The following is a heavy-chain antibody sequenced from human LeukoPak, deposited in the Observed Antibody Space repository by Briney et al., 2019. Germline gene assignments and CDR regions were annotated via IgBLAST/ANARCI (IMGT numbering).Heavy chain of an antibody. CDR2: IYYSGST. D-gene: IGHD3-10*01. V-gene: IGHV4-59*01. CDR1: GGSISSYY. CDR3: ARPSRYYGSGSFRR. Sequence: SETLSLTCTVSGGSISSYYWSWIRQPPGKGLEWIGYIYYSGSTNYNPSLKSRVTISVDTSKNQFSLKLSSVTAADTAVYYCARPSRYYGSGSFRRWGQGTLVTVSS. J-gene: IGHJ4*02.